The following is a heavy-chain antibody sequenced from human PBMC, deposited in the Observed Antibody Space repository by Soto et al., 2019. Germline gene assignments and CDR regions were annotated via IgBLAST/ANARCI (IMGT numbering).Heavy chain of an antibody. CDR2: VSRSGGTT. CDR3: ARTGPADILALDI. D-gene: IGHD2-2*01. V-gene: IGHV3-23*01. Sequence: AQVLQFGGGLVQPGGSLSLSCATSAFTFSSYAMTWVRQTPGKGLEWVSTVSRSGGTTYYADSVKGRFTISRDNSKNPLSLQMDSLRVEDPAIYYCARTGPADILALDIWGQGAMVTVSS. CDR1: AFTFSSYA. J-gene: IGHJ3*02.